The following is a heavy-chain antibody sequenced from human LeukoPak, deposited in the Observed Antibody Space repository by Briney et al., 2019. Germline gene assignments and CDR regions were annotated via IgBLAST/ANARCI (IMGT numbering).Heavy chain of an antibody. Sequence: PGGSLRLSCAASGFTVSSNYMSWVRQAPGKGLEWVSVIYSGGSTYYADSVKGRFTISRDNAKNSLYLQMNSLRAEDTAVYYCARARGVSVVKYWGQGTLVTVSS. V-gene: IGHV3-66*01. CDR2: IYSGGST. D-gene: IGHD3-10*01. J-gene: IGHJ4*02. CDR3: ARARGVSVVKY. CDR1: GFTVSSNY.